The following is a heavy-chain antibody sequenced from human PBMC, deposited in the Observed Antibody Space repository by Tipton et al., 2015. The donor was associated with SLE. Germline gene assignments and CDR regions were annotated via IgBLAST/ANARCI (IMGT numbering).Heavy chain of an antibody. CDR2: IYYTGST. CDR1: GGSISSHY. D-gene: IGHD6-13*01. V-gene: IGHV4-59*11. J-gene: IGHJ4*02. Sequence: TLSLTCTVSGGSISSHYWSWIRQHPGKGLEWIGYIYYTGSTYYNPSLKSRVTISVGTSKNQFSLKLSSVTAADTAVYYCARGRLIAAAGPFDYWGQGTLVTVSS. CDR3: ARGRLIAAAGPFDY.